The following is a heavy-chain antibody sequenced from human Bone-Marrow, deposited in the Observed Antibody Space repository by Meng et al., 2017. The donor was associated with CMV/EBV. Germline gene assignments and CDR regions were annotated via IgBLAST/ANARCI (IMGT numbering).Heavy chain of an antibody. CDR3: ARGMDIVVVPAAGTNWFDP. Sequence: SGDYYCSWIRQPPGKGLEWIGYIYYSGSTYYNPSLKSRVTISVDTSKNQFSLKLSSVTAADTAVYYCARGMDIVVVPAAGTNWFDPWGQGTLVTVSS. J-gene: IGHJ5*02. CDR2: IYYSGST. V-gene: IGHV4-30-4*08. D-gene: IGHD2-2*03. CDR1: SGDYY.